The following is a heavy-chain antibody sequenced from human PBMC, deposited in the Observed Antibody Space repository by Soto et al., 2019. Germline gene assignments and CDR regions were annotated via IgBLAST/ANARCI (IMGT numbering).Heavy chain of an antibody. D-gene: IGHD3-22*01. Sequence: HPGGSLRLSCAASGFTFSSYAMSWVRQAPGKGLEWVSAISGSGGSTYYADSVKGRFTISRDNSKNTLYLQMNSLRAEDTAVYYCAKGLYYYDRVFDYWGQGTLVTVSS. CDR3: AKGLYYYDRVFDY. CDR1: GFTFSSYA. V-gene: IGHV3-23*01. CDR2: ISGSGGST. J-gene: IGHJ4*02.